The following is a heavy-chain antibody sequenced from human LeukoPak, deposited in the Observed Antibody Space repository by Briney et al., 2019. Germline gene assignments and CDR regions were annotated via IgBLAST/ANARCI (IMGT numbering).Heavy chain of an antibody. J-gene: IGHJ4*02. Sequence: GGSLRLSCAASGFTFSSYAMSWVRQAPGKGLEWVAVISYDGSNKYYADSVKGRFTISRDNSKNTLYLQMNSLRAEDTAVYYCAKWKYSNSGIDDYWGQGTLVTVS. V-gene: IGHV3-30-3*02. CDR2: ISYDGSNK. D-gene: IGHD6-6*01. CDR1: GFTFSSYA. CDR3: AKWKYSNSGIDDY.